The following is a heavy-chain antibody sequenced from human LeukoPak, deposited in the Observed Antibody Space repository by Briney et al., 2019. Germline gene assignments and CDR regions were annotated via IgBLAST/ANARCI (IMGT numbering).Heavy chain of an antibody. D-gene: IGHD6-6*01. CDR3: AREAIPRQLGHKYFDY. Sequence: PSETLSLTCTVSGGSISSGDYYWSWIRQPPGKGLEWIGYIYYSGSTYYNPSLKSRVTISVDTSKNQFSLKLSSVTAADTAVYYCAREAIPRQLGHKYFDYWGQGTLVTVSS. CDR1: GGSISSGDYY. J-gene: IGHJ4*02. CDR2: IYYSGST. V-gene: IGHV4-30-4*01.